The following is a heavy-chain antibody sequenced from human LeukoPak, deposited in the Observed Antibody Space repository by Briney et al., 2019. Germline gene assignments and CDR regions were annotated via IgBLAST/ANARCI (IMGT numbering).Heavy chain of an antibody. Sequence: SETLSLTCTVSGGSISSRSYYWGWIRQPPGKGLELIGSNYYSANTYSNPSLKSRVTISVDTSKNQFSLKLSSVTAADTAVYYCARRQWMDYFDYWGQGILVTVSS. D-gene: IGHD6-19*01. CDR3: ARRQWMDYFDY. J-gene: IGHJ4*02. V-gene: IGHV4-39*01. CDR2: NYYSANT. CDR1: GGSISSRSYY.